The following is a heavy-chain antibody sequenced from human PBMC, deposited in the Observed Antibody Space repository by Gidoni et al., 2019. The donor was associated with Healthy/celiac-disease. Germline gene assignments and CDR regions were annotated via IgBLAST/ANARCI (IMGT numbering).Heavy chain of an antibody. V-gene: IGHV3-21*01. Sequence: EVQLVESGGGLVKPGGSLRLSCAASGFPFSSYSMNWARQAPGKGLEWVSSISSSSSYIYYADSVKGRFTISRDNAKNSLYLQMNSLRAEDTAVYYCARGGIHYYDSSGYYSDYWGQGTLVTVSS. CDR1: GFPFSSYS. CDR3: ARGGIHYYDSSGYYSDY. CDR2: ISSSSSYI. D-gene: IGHD3-22*01. J-gene: IGHJ4*02.